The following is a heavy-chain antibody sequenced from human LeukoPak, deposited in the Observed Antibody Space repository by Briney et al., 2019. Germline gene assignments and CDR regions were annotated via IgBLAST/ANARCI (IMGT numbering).Heavy chain of an antibody. J-gene: IGHJ4*02. Sequence: QPGGSLRLSCATSGFTFSTSWMHWVRQAPGKGLVWVSRISGDGTTTTYADSVKGRFTISRDNAENTLFLQMNSLRVDDTAVYYCTRVRSSSWYDYWGQGALVTVSS. D-gene: IGHD6-13*01. CDR2: ISGDGTTT. V-gene: IGHV3-74*01. CDR3: TRVRSSSWYDY. CDR1: GFTFSTSW.